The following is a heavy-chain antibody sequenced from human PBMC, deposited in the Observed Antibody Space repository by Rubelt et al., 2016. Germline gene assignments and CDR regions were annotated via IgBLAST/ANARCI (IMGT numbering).Heavy chain of an antibody. CDR1: GGSISSYY. J-gene: IGHJ3*02. Sequence: QVQLQESGPGLVKPSETLSLTCTVSGGSISSYYWSWIRQPPGKGLEWIGYIYYSGSTNYNPSLKSRVTISVDTSKNQFSLKLSSVTAADTAVYYCARHHGYSSGWSHDAFDIWGQGTMVTVSS. CDR3: ARHHGYSSGWSHDAFDI. D-gene: IGHD6-19*01. CDR2: IYYSGST. V-gene: IGHV4-59*08.